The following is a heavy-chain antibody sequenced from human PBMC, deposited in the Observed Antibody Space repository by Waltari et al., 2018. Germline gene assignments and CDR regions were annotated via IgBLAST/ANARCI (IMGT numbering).Heavy chain of an antibody. Sequence: EVQLVESGGGLIQPGGSLRLSCAASGFTVSSNYMSWVRQAPGKGLEWVSVIYSGGSTYYEDSVKGRFTISRDKSKNTLYLQMNSLRAEDTAVYYCARGGVVLRYFDWFPRLPPYYGMDVWGQGTTVTVSS. V-gene: IGHV3-53*01. CDR3: ARGGVVLRYFDWFPRLPPYYGMDV. J-gene: IGHJ6*02. D-gene: IGHD3-9*01. CDR1: GFTVSSNY. CDR2: IYSGGST.